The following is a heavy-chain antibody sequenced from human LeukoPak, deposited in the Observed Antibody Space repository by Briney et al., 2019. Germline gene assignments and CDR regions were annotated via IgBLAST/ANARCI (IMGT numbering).Heavy chain of an antibody. CDR1: GFTFSSYS. CDR2: ISSSSSYI. CDR3: ARENIEYCSSTSCYAVGRYHYNMDV. V-gene: IGHV3-21*01. D-gene: IGHD2-2*01. Sequence: GGSLRLSCAASGFTFSSYSMNWVRQAPGKGLEWVSSISSSSSYIYYADSVKGRFTISRDNAKNSLYLQMNSLRAEDTAVYYCARENIEYCSSTSCYAVGRYHYNMDVWGKGTTVTVSS. J-gene: IGHJ6*03.